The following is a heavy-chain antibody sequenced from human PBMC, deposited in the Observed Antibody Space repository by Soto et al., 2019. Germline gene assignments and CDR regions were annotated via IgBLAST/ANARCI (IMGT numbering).Heavy chain of an antibody. D-gene: IGHD2-21*02. J-gene: IGHJ4*02. V-gene: IGHV4-39*01. CDR1: GESISSSSYY. Sequence: SETLSLTCIVSGESISSSSYYWGWIRQPPGKGLEWIGSIYYSGRTYYNQSFRSRVTISIDTSKNQFSLKLSSVTATDTAVYYCARQRTTVVTQAYFDHWGQGALVTVSS. CDR2: IYYSGRT. CDR3: ARQRTTVVTQAYFDH.